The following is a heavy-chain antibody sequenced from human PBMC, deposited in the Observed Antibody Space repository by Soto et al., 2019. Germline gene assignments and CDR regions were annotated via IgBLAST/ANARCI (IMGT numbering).Heavy chain of an antibody. Sequence: SETLSLTCSDSGGSISSPTYYWGWIRQPPGKGLEWIGSIYYSGSTYYSPSLKSRVTISVDTSKNQFSLKVSSVTAADTAVYYCARLPGITTSRRDYWGQGTLVTVSS. J-gene: IGHJ4*02. D-gene: IGHD1-1*01. CDR3: ARLPGITTSRRDY. V-gene: IGHV4-39*01. CDR1: GGSISSPTYY. CDR2: IYYSGST.